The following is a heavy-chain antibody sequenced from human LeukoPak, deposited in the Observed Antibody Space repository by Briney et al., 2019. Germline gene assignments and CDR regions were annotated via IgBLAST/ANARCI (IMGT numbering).Heavy chain of an antibody. J-gene: IGHJ4*02. CDR3: AYGDYGYFDY. CDR2: IYSGGST. D-gene: IGHD4-17*01. Sequence: PGGSLILSCAASGFTISSNYMSWVRPAPGKGLEWVSVIYSGGSTYYADSVKGRFTISRDNSKNTLYLQMNSLRAEDTAVYYCAYGDYGYFDYWGQGTLVTVSS. V-gene: IGHV3-53*01. CDR1: GFTISSNY.